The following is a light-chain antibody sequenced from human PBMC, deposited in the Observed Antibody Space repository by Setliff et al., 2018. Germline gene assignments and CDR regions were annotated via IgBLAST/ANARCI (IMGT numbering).Light chain of an antibody. CDR3: ATWDDSLSGIV. J-gene: IGLJ2*01. CDR1: TSNVGSNP. Sequence: QSALTQPPSASGTPGQRVTFSCSGSTSNVGSNPANWYQHLPGTAPKLLIYNNNQRPSGVPDRFSGSKSGTSASLAISGLQSEDEADYYCATWDDSLSGIVFGGGTK. CDR2: NNN. V-gene: IGLV1-44*01.